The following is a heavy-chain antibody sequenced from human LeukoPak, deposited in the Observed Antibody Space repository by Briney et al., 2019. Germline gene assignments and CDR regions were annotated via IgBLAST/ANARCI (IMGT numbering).Heavy chain of an antibody. J-gene: IGHJ6*03. Sequence: SETLSLTCTVSGGSISSYYWSWIRQPPGKGLDWIGYIYYSGSTNYNPSLNSRVTISVDTYKNPFSLKLSSVTAADPAVYYCAREGIVVVPAAIYYSHYMDVWGKGTTVTVSS. D-gene: IGHD2-2*01. CDR3: AREGIVVVPAAIYYSHYMDV. CDR2: IYYSGST. V-gene: IGHV4-59*01. CDR1: GGSISSYY.